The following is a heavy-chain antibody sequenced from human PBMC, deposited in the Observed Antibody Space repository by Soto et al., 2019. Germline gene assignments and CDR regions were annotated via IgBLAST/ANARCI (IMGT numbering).Heavy chain of an antibody. J-gene: IGHJ4*02. V-gene: IGHV3-21*01. Sequence: GGSLRLSCAASGFTFSSYSMNWVRQAPGKGLEWVSSISSSSSYIYYADSVKGRFTISRDNAKNSLYLQMNSLRAEDTAVYYCARVTIISDYFDYWGQGTLVTVSS. CDR3: ARVTIISDYFDY. CDR1: GFTFSSYS. CDR2: ISSSSSYI.